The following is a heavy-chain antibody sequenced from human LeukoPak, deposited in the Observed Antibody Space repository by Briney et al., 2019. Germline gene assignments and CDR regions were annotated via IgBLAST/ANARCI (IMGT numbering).Heavy chain of an antibody. V-gene: IGHV1-2*02. D-gene: IGHD3/OR15-3a*01. CDR2: INPNSGGT. Sequence: ASVKVSCKASGYTFTGYYMHWVRQAPGQGLEWMGWINPNSGGTNYAQKFQGRVTMTRDTSISTAYMELSRLRSDDTAVYYCARDLIVGYYYYYGMDVWGQGTTVTVSS. J-gene: IGHJ6*02. CDR3: ARDLIVGYYYYYGMDV. CDR1: GYTFTGYY.